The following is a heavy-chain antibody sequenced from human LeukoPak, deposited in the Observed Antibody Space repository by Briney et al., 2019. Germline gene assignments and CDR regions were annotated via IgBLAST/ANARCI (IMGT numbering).Heavy chain of an antibody. D-gene: IGHD6-13*01. CDR3: ACSSSWYWGGSDWFDP. CDR1: GGSFSDYN. Sequence: SETLSLTCAVFGGSFSDYNWTWIRQPPGKGLEWIAEINHSGSTYYNPSLKSRVTISLDTSKSQFSLKLSSVTAADTAVYYCACSSSWYWGGSDWFDPWGQGTLVTVSS. CDR2: INHSGST. J-gene: IGHJ5*02. V-gene: IGHV4-34*01.